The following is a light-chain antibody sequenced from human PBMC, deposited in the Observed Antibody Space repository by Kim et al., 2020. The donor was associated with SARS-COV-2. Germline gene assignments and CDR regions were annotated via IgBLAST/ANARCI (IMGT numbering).Light chain of an antibody. Sequence: QSALTQPASVSGSPGQSITISCTGTYNDIGTYNYVSWHQQHPGKVPKLMIHDVTQRPSGVSDRFSGSKSDSTAFLTISGLQAEDEADYYCSSYTLSSTWVFGGGTKLTVL. V-gene: IGLV2-14*03. CDR2: DVT. CDR3: SSYTLSSTWV. J-gene: IGLJ3*02. CDR1: YNDIGTYNY.